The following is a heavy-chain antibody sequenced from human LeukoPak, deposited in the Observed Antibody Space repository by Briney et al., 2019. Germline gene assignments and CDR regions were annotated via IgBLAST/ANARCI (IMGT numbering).Heavy chain of an antibody. D-gene: IGHD2-2*01. CDR1: GYSFTTYW. V-gene: IGHV5-51*01. J-gene: IGHJ6*03. Sequence: GESLKISCKGSGYSFTTYWIGWVRQMPGKGLEWMGIIYPGGSDARYNPSFQGQVTISADKSISTAYLQWGSLKASDTATYYCARPALYCSSTVCPPYMDVWGKGTTVTVSS. CDR2: IYPGGSDA. CDR3: ARPALYCSSTVCPPYMDV.